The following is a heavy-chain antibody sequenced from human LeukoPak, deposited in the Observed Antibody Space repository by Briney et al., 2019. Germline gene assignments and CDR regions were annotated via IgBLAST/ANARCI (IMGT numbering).Heavy chain of an antibody. CDR3: ARTGKNWETGYGMDV. J-gene: IGHJ6*02. V-gene: IGHV4-59*01. CDR1: GGSISSYS. Sequence: SETLSLTCTVSGGSISSYSWSWIRQPPGKGLEWIGSIYYSGSTNYNPSLKSRVSISVDTSKHQFSLNLSSVTAADTAVYYCARTGKNWETGYGMDVWGQGTTDSVSS. CDR2: IYYSGST. D-gene: IGHD7-27*01.